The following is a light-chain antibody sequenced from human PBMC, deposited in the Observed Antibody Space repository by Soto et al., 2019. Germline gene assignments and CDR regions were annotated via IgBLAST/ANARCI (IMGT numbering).Light chain of an antibody. CDR1: QRINTY. V-gene: IGKV1-39*01. J-gene: IGKJ1*01. CDR2: AAS. CDR3: QQCYNSPRT. Sequence: DIQMTQSPSTLSAGVGDRVTITCRASQRINTYLNWYQQKPGKAPTLLIYAASNLQSGVPSRFSGGGSGTDFTLTINTLQPDDFATYFCQQCYNSPRTFGQGTKVEIK.